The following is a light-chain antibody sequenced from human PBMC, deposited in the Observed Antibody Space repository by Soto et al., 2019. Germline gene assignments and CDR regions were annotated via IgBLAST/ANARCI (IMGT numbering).Light chain of an antibody. CDR3: QQSYSTPFT. J-gene: IGKJ5*01. CDR1: QSISRY. CDR2: AAS. Sequence: DIQMTQSPSSLSASVGHRVTITCRASQSISRYLNWYKQKPGKAPKLLIYAASSLQGGVPSRFSGSGSGTDFTLTISSLQPEDFATYYCQQSYSTPFTFGQGTRLEI. V-gene: IGKV1-39*01.